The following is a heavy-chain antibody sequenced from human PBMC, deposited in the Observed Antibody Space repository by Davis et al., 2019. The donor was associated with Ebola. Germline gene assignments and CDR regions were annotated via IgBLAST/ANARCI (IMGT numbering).Heavy chain of an antibody. CDR3: STLIDF. CDR1: GFSFSLAA. D-gene: IGHD3-22*01. V-gene: IGHV3-73*01. Sequence: GESLKISCGASGFSFSLAAIHWVRQAPGKGLEWAGRIRARSKNYATAYAESLKGRFTISRDDSKDTAYLELNSLKTEDAAVYYCSTLIDFWGRGTLVTVSS. J-gene: IGHJ4*02. CDR2: IRARSKNYAT.